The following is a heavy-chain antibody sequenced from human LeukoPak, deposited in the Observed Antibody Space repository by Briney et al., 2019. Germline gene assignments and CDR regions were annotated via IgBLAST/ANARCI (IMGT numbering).Heavy chain of an antibody. V-gene: IGHV4-4*07. CDR3: ARVLGDGYNTPFHFDY. D-gene: IGHD5-24*01. Sequence: PSETLSLTCTVSGGSISSYYWSWIRQPAGKGLEWIGRIYTSGSTNYNPSLKSRVTMSVDTSKNQFSLKLSSVTAADTAVYYCARVLGDGYNTPFHFDYWGQGTLVTVSS. CDR2: IYTSGST. J-gene: IGHJ4*02. CDR1: GGSISSYY.